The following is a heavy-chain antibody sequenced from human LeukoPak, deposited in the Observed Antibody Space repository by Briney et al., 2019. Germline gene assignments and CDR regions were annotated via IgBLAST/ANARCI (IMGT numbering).Heavy chain of an antibody. CDR2: IDYSGST. CDR3: ARDGGRLGATFN. J-gene: IGHJ4*02. Sequence: SETLSLTCTVSGGSISTYYWSWVRQSPGKGLEWIGHIDYSGSTNYNPSLESRVTMSVDTSKKELTLKLSSVTAADTAVYYCARDGGRLGATFNWGQGTLVTVSS. CDR1: GGSISTYY. D-gene: IGHD1-26*01. V-gene: IGHV4-59*01.